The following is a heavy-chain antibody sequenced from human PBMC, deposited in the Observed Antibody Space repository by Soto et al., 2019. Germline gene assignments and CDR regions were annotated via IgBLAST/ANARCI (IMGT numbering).Heavy chain of an antibody. D-gene: IGHD3-22*01. J-gene: IGHJ4*02. V-gene: IGHV4-30-2*02. CDR2: INHLE. Sequence: PSETLSLTCTVSGASITYGGYSWSWIRQTPGKGLEWIGYINHLETTISVDTSKNQLSLKLSSVTAADTAVYYCASVGRYYDSSGYSVDFWGQGTLVTVSS. CDR3: ASVGRYYDSSGYSVDF. CDR1: GASITYGGYS.